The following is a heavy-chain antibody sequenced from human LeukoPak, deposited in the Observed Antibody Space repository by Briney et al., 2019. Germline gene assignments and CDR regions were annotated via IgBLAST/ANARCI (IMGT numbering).Heavy chain of an antibody. CDR2: IYYSGST. CDR1: GGSISSGGYS. V-gene: IGHV4-30-4*07. Sequence: SETLSLTCAVSGGSISSGGYSWSGIRQPPGKGLEWIGYIYYSGSTYYNPSLKSRVTISVDTSKNQFSLKLSSVTAADTAVYYCARAAYDFWSDYLNWFDPWGQGTLVTVSS. J-gene: IGHJ5*02. CDR3: ARAAYDFWSDYLNWFDP. D-gene: IGHD3-3*01.